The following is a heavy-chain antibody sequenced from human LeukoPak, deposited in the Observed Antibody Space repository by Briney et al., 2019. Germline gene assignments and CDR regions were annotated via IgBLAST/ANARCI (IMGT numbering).Heavy chain of an antibody. V-gene: IGHV1-69*05. Sequence: SVKVSCKASGGTFSSYAISWVRQAPGQGLEWMGGIIPIFGTANYAQKFQGRVTITTDESTSTAYMELSSLRSEDTAVYYCARADMDYGGNSGWALDYWGQGTLVTVSS. CDR2: IIPIFGTA. D-gene: IGHD4-23*01. CDR3: ARADMDYGGNSGWALDY. J-gene: IGHJ4*02. CDR1: GGTFSSYA.